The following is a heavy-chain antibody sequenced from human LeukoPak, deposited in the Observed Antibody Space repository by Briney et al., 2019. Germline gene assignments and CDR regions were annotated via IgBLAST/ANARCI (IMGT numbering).Heavy chain of an antibody. V-gene: IGHV3-23*01. D-gene: IGHD1-26*01. CDR2: ISGSGRST. J-gene: IGHJ4*02. Sequence: GGSLRLSCAASGFTFSSYAMNWVRQAPGKGLEWVSVISGSGRSTYYADSVKGRFTISRDKSKNSLYLQMNSLRVEDTAIYYCAKSIVNSGTYIPFDYWGQGTLVTVSS. CDR3: AKSIVNSGTYIPFDY. CDR1: GFTFSSYA.